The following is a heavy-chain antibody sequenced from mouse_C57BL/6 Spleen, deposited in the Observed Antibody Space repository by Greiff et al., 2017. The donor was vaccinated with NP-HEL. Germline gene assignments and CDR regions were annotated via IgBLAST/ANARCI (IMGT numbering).Heavy chain of an antibody. V-gene: IGHV1-52*01. J-gene: IGHJ4*01. Sequence: QVQLKQPGAELVRPGSSVKLSCKASGYTFTSYWMHWVKQRPIQGLEWIGNIDPSDSETHYNQKFKDKATLTVDKSSSTAYMQLSSLTSEDSAVYYCARGGYDPYAMDYWGQGTSVTVSS. CDR1: GYTFTSYW. D-gene: IGHD2-3*01. CDR3: ARGGYDPYAMDY. CDR2: IDPSDSET.